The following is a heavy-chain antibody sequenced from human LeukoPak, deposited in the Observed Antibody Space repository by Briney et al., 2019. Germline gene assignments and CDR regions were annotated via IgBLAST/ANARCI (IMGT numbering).Heavy chain of an antibody. V-gene: IGHV3-21*04. CDR3: AKTSLGSGYGGY. D-gene: IGHD3-22*01. J-gene: IGHJ4*02. CDR2: ISSSSSYI. Sequence: GGSLRLSCAASGFTFSSYSMNWVRQAPGKGLEWVSSISSSSSYIYYADSVKGRFTISRDNSKNTLYLQMNSLRAEDTAVYYCAKTSLGSGYGGYWGQGTLVTVSS. CDR1: GFTFSSYS.